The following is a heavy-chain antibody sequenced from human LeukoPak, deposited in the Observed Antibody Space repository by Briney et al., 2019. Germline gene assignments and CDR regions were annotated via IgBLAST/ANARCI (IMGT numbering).Heavy chain of an antibody. J-gene: IGHJ6*04. V-gene: IGHV4-34*01. CDR3: ATLRSGHYYYSMDV. D-gene: IGHD4-17*01. CDR1: GESFSGYY. Sequence: SETLSLTCAVYGESFSGYYWSWIRQPPGKGLEWIGENNHSGSTNYNPSLKSRVTISVDTSKNQFSLKMTSVTAADTAVYYCATLRSGHYYYSMDVWGKGTTVTVSS. CDR2: NNHSGST.